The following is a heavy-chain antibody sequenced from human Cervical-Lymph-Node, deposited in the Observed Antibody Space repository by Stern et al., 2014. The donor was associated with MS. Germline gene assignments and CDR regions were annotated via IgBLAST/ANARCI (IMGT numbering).Heavy chain of an antibody. Sequence: PLVQSGAEVKKPGASVKVSCKASGYTFTGYYMHWVRQAPGQGPEWMGWTNSNSGGTTYAQKFQGRVTVTRDTSISTVYMELSRLRSDDTAVYYCARGGTSSCDYWGQGTLVTVSS. CDR1: GYTFTGYY. V-gene: IGHV1-2*02. J-gene: IGHJ4*02. CDR3: ARGGTSSCDY. D-gene: IGHD1-14*01. CDR2: TNSNSGGT.